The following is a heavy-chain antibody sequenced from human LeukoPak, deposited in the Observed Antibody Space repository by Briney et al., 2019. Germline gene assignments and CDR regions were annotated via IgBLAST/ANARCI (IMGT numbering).Heavy chain of an antibody. Sequence: KSGGSLRLSCAASGFTFSDYYMSWIRQAPGKGLEWVSYISSSGSTIYYADSVKGRFTISRDNAKISLYLQMNSLRAEDTAVYYCARDLDYSNNYYYYGMDVWGQGTTVTVSS. D-gene: IGHD4-11*01. CDR3: ARDLDYSNNYYYYGMDV. J-gene: IGHJ6*02. CDR2: ISSSGSTI. CDR1: GFTFSDYY. V-gene: IGHV3-11*01.